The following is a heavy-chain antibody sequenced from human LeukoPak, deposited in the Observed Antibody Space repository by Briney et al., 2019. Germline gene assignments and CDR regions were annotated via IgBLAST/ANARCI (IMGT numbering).Heavy chain of an antibody. CDR3: ARPLTYYDFWSGPNMDV. CDR2: ISSSSSTI. D-gene: IGHD3-3*01. CDR1: GFTFSSYS. V-gene: IGHV3-48*01. Sequence: PGGSLRLSCAASGFTFSSYSMNWVRQAPGKGLEWVSYISSSSSTIYYADSVKGRFTISRDNAKNSLYLQVNTLRAEDTAVYYCARPLTYYDFWSGPNMDVWGKGTTVTVSS. J-gene: IGHJ6*03.